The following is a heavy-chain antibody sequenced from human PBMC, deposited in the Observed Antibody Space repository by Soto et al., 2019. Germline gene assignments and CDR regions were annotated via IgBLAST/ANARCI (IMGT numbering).Heavy chain of an antibody. V-gene: IGHV3-48*02. D-gene: IGHD3-22*01. Sequence: EVQLVESGGGLVQPGGSLRLSCAVSGFTFSSYSMNWVRQAPGKGLEWVSYISSSSGTMYYADSVQGRFTISRDNAQNSLYLQMNSLRDEDTAVYYCARGRGHYDSSGFYLLPYLDYWGKGSLVTVSS. CDR1: GFTFSSYS. J-gene: IGHJ4*02. CDR3: ARGRGHYDSSGFYLLPYLDY. CDR2: ISSSSGTM.